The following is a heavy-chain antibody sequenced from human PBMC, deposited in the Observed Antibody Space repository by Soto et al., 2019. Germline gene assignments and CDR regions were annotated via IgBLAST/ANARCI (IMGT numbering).Heavy chain of an antibody. V-gene: IGHV3-33*01. Sequence: QVQLVESGGGVVQPGRSLRLSCAASGFTFSSYGMHWVRQAPGKGLEWVAVIWYDGSNKYYADSVKGRFTISRDNSKNTLYLQMNSLRAEDTAVYYCARSGEANIAVAGIFDYWGQGTLVTVSS. CDR3: ARSGEANIAVAGIFDY. CDR2: IWYDGSNK. CDR1: GFTFSSYG. D-gene: IGHD6-19*01. J-gene: IGHJ4*02.